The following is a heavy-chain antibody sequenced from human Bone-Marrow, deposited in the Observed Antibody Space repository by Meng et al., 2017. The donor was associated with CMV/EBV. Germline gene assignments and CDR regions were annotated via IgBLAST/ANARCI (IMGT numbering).Heavy chain of an antibody. CDR3: ARVGVASPGMYDRPSGGLGY. V-gene: IGHV3-11*06. CDR1: FSNIY. Sequence: FSNIYMTWIRQAQGKGLEWVSYISGTTTYTNYADSVKGRFTISRDNAKNSLYLQMSSLRAEDTAVYYCARVGVASPGMYDRPSGGLGYWGQGTLVTVSS. J-gene: IGHJ4*02. D-gene: IGHD2-15*01. CDR2: ISGTTTYT.